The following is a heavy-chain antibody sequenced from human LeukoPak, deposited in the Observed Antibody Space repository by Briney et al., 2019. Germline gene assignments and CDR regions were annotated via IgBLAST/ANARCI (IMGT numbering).Heavy chain of an antibody. J-gene: IGHJ4*02. Sequence: GGSLRLSCAASRFTFSTFAMSWVRRAPGKGLEWVSGITGSGNTAFYADSVKGRFTISRDNSKNTLYLQMSSLRAEDTAVYYCAKGQGSEIYKYFFDYWGQGALVTVSS. V-gene: IGHV3-23*01. CDR3: AKGQGSEIYKYFFDY. CDR2: ITGSGNTA. CDR1: RFTFSTFA. D-gene: IGHD3-10*01.